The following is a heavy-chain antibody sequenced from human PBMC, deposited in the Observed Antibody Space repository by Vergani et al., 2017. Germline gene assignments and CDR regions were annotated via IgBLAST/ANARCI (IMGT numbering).Heavy chain of an antibody. CDR1: FDSIRNLY. V-gene: IGHV4-59*11. CDR2: IHYSENT. D-gene: IGHD6-19*01. CDR3: ASDTHSGQRADR. J-gene: IGHJ5*02. Sequence: QVQLQESGPGLVKSSETLSLTCSVSFDSIRNLYCHWIRQPPGKGLEWIGSIHYSENTNYNPSLKTRVTISVDTSKNQFSLTLTSVTAADTAVYYCASDTHSGQRADRWGQGSLVTVTS.